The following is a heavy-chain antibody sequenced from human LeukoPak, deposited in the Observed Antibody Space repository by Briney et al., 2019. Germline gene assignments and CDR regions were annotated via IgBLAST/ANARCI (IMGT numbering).Heavy chain of an antibody. Sequence: SETLSLTCAVYGGSFSGYYWSWIRQPPGKGLEWIGEINHSGSTNYNPSLKSRVTISVDTSKNQFSLKLSSVTAADTAVYYCARDSGITMIHAFDIWGQGTMVTVSS. J-gene: IGHJ3*02. CDR3: ARDSGITMIHAFDI. V-gene: IGHV4-34*01. CDR2: INHSGST. D-gene: IGHD3-22*01. CDR1: GGSFSGYY.